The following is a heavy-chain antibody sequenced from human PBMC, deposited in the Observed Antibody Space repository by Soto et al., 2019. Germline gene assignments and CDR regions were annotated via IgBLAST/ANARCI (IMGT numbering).Heavy chain of an antibody. Sequence: PGGSLRLSCAAFGFTVSCKKYVAWVRQAPGKGLEWVSALYDLDGTYYADSVKGRFTTSSDSSRTTVYLQMNDLRPDDTAVYSCATWHLREHAYDIWGLGTTVTVSS. J-gene: IGHJ3*02. D-gene: IGHD3-10*01. CDR1: GFTVSCKKY. V-gene: IGHV3-53*01. CDR2: LYDLDGT. CDR3: ATWHLREHAYDI.